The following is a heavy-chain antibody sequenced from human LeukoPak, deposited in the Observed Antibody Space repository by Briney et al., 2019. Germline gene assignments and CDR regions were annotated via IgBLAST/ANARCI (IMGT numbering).Heavy chain of an antibody. CDR3: ASSSLVRGVIIDFDY. CDR1: GFTVSSNY. V-gene: IGHV3-66*01. J-gene: IGHJ4*02. CDR2: IYSGGST. D-gene: IGHD3-10*01. Sequence: GGSLRLSYAASGFTVSSNYMSWVRQAPGKGLEWVSVIYSGGSTYYADSVKGRFTISRENSKNTLYLQMNSLRAEDAAVYYCASSSLVRGVIIDFDYWGQGTLVTVSS.